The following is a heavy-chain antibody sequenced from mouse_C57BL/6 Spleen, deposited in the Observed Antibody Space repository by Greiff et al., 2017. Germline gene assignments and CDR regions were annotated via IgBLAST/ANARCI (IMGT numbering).Heavy chain of an antibody. CDR2: ISSGGSYT. J-gene: IGHJ2*01. CDR3: ARLNSLWEGD. V-gene: IGHV5-6*02. D-gene: IGHD1-1*02. Sequence: DVKLVESGGDLVKPGGSLKLSCAASGFTFSSYGMSWVRQTPDKRLEWVATISSGGSYTYYPDSVKGRFTISRDNAKNTLYLQMSSLKSEDTAMYYCARLNSLWEGDWGQGTTLTVSS. CDR1: GFTFSSYG.